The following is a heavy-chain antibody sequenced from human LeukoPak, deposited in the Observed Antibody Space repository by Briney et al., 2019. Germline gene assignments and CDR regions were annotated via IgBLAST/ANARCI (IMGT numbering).Heavy chain of an antibody. Sequence: SVKVSYKPSRGTFSNYAISWLRQAPGQGLKWMGRIIPILGIANYAQKFQGRVTITADKSTSTAYMELSSLRSEGPAVYYCPRVVRNGGPYYFDYWGQGTLVTVSS. V-gene: IGHV1-69*04. D-gene: IGHD1-1*01. J-gene: IGHJ4*02. CDR1: RGTFSNYA. CDR3: PRVVRNGGPYYFDY. CDR2: IIPILGIA.